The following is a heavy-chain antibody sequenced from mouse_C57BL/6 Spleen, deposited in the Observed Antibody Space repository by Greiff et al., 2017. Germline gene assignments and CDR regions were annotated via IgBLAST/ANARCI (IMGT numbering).Heavy chain of an antibody. Sequence: VKLQESGPGLVAPSQSLSITCTVSGFSLTSYGVHWVRQPPGKGLEWLVVIWSDGSTTYNSALKSRLSISKDNSKSQVFLKMNSRQTDDTAMYYCARHEETYYSNWGFAYWGQGTLVTVSA. CDR3: ARHEETYYSNWGFAY. J-gene: IGHJ3*01. CDR1: GFSLTSYG. V-gene: IGHV2-6-1*01. CDR2: IWSDGST. D-gene: IGHD2-5*01.